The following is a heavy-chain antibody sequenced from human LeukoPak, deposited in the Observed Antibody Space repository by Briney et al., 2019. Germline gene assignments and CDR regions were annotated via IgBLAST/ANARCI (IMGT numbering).Heavy chain of an antibody. Sequence: GGSLRLSCAASGFTFSSYGMHWVRQAPGKGLEWVAVISYDGSNKYYADSVKGRFTISRDNSKNTLYLQMNSLRAEDTAVYYCARFHSVSSGWLFWGQGTLVTVSS. CDR1: GFTFSSYG. V-gene: IGHV3-30*03. CDR2: ISYDGSNK. D-gene: IGHD6-19*01. J-gene: IGHJ4*02. CDR3: ARFHSVSSGWLF.